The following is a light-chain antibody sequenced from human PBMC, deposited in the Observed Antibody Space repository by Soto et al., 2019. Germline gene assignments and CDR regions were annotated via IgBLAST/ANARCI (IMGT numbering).Light chain of an antibody. Sequence: DSKMTQSPATLSASLGDRDTITCRAIQSISRWLTWYQQKPGKAPKLLIYEASSLESGVPSRFSGSGSGTEFTLTIGGLQPDDLATYYCQQYNTYSEMWTFGQGSKVDI. CDR2: EAS. J-gene: IGKJ1*01. CDR3: QQYNTYSEMWT. CDR1: QSISRW. V-gene: IGKV1-5*01.